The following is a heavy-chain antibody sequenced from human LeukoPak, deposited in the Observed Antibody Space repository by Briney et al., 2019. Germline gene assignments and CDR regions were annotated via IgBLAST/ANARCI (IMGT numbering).Heavy chain of an antibody. D-gene: IGHD5/OR15-5a*01. CDR2: IYHSGIT. CDR3: ATLVSTRYYFDY. J-gene: IGHJ4*02. Sequence: SETLSLTCTVSDYSISSGYGYYWGWIRQPPGKGLEWTGNIYHSGITYYNHFNSSLKSRVTISIDTSKNQFSLRLTSVTTADTAVYFCATLVSTRYYFDYWGKGPLVTVSS. CDR1: DYSISSGYGYY. V-gene: IGHV4-38-2*02.